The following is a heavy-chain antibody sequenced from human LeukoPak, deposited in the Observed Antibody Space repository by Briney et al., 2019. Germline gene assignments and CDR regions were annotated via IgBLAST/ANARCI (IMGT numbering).Heavy chain of an antibody. CDR2: IYYSGST. CDR1: GGSISSYY. D-gene: IGHD3-22*01. J-gene: IGHJ4*02. V-gene: IGHV4-59*01. CDR3: ARAYYDSSGYYFPFDY. Sequence: PSETLSLTCTVSGGSISSYYWSWIRQPPGKGLEWIGCIYYSGSTNYNPSLKSRVTISVDTSKNQFSLKLSSVTAADTAVYYCARAYYDSSGYYFPFDYWGQGTLVTVSS.